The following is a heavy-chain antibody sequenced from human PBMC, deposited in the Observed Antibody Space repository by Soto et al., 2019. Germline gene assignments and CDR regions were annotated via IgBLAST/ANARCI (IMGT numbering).Heavy chain of an antibody. J-gene: IGHJ6*02. D-gene: IGHD5-18*01. Sequence: VSVKVACNASCYTFTSHANSSVQQAPGQVLEWMGWISAYNGNTNYKQKLKGRVTMTTDTSTSTAYMELKSLRVEDTAVYYCARDRGYDAHVYCYNAMDVWGQGSTVTVSS. CDR2: ISAYNGNT. CDR3: ARDRGYDAHVYCYNAMDV. V-gene: IGHV1-18*01. CDR1: CYTFTSHA.